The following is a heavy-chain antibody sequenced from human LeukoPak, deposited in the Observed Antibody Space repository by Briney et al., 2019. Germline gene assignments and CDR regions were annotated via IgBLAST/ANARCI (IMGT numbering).Heavy chain of an antibody. D-gene: IGHD3-10*01. CDR1: GFTFSSYW. CDR3: AKDPSGSGSAQYDY. J-gene: IGHJ4*02. Sequence: GGSLRLSCAASGFTFSSYWMHWVRQAPGKGLVWVSRINSDGSSTSYADSVKGRFTISRDNSKNTLYLQMNSLRAEDTAVYYCAKDPSGSGSAQYDYWGQGTLVTVSS. V-gene: IGHV3-74*01. CDR2: INSDGSST.